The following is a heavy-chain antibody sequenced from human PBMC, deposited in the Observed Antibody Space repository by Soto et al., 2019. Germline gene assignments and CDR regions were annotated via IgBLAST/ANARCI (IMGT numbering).Heavy chain of an antibody. D-gene: IGHD3-10*01. J-gene: IGHJ5*02. CDR1: GGSFSGYY. CDR3: ARVGRINMVRGVTNWFDP. CDR2: INHSGST. V-gene: IGHV4-34*01. Sequence: PSETLSLTCAVYGGSFSGYYWSWIRQPPGKGLEWIGEINHSGSTNYNPSLKSRVTISVDTSKNQFSLKLSSVTAADTAVYYCARVGRINMVRGVTNWFDPWGQGTLVTVSS.